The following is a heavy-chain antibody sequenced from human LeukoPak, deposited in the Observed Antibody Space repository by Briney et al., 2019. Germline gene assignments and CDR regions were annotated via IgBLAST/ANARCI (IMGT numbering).Heavy chain of an antibody. V-gene: IGHV4-34*01. Sequence: PSETLSLTCAVYGGSFSGYYWSWIRQPPGKGLEWIGEINHSGSTNYNPSLKSRVTISVDTSKNQFSLKLSSVTAADTAVYYCARAWSLGLRYFDWTPTYFDYWGQGTLVTVSS. CDR2: INHSGST. J-gene: IGHJ4*02. CDR1: GGSFSGYY. D-gene: IGHD3-9*01. CDR3: ARAWSLGLRYFDWTPTYFDY.